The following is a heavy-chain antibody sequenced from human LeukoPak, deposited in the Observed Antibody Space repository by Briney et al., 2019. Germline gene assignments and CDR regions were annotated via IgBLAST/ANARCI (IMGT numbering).Heavy chain of an antibody. CDR2: ISPSGDIS. J-gene: IGHJ4*02. D-gene: IGHD5-12*01. CDR3: AREMGGYPFDY. V-gene: IGHV3-23*01. Sequence: GGSLRLSCAASGFTFSSHGINWVRQAPGKGLEWVSGISPSGDISYYADSVKGRFTISRDNSKNTVSLQMNSLRAEDTAVYYCAREMGGYPFDYWGQGTLVTVSS. CDR1: GFTFSSHG.